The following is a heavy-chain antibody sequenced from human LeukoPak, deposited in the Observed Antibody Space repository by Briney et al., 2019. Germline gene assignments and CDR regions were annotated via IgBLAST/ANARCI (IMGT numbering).Heavy chain of an antibody. CDR3: AGSIVGATYYYYYYMDV. V-gene: IGHV4-61*02. J-gene: IGHJ6*03. D-gene: IGHD1-26*01. CDR1: GGSISSGSYY. CDR2: IYTSGST. Sequence: SETLSLTCTVSGGSISSGSYYWSWIRQPAGKGLEWIGRIYTSGSTNYNPSLKSRVTISVDTSKNQFPLKLSSVTAADTAVYYCAGSIVGATYYYYYYMDVWGKGTTVTVSS.